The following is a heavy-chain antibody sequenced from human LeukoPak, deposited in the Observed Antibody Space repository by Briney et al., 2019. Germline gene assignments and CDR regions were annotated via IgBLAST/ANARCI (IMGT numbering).Heavy chain of an antibody. V-gene: IGHV3-21*01. Sequence: GGSLRLSCAASGFTFSSYSMNWVRQAPGKGLEWVSSISSSSYIYYADSVKGRFTISRDNAKNSLYLQMNSLRAEDTAVYYCARDQYDFWSGEPIQMDVWGKGTTVTVSS. J-gene: IGHJ6*04. CDR3: ARDQYDFWSGEPIQMDV. CDR1: GFTFSSYS. D-gene: IGHD3-3*01. CDR2: ISSSSYI.